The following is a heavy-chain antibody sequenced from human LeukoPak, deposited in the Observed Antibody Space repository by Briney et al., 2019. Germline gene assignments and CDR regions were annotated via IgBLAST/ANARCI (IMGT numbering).Heavy chain of an antibody. Sequence: KPSETLSLTCTVSGGSISSSSYYWSWIRQPPGKGLEWIVEINHSGSTNYNPSLKSRITISVDTSKNQFSLKLSSVTAADTAVYYCARFPSRNYYFDYWGQGTLVTVSS. V-gene: IGHV4-39*07. CDR1: GGSISSSSYY. D-gene: IGHD6-13*01. CDR3: ARFPSRNYYFDY. CDR2: INHSGST. J-gene: IGHJ4*02.